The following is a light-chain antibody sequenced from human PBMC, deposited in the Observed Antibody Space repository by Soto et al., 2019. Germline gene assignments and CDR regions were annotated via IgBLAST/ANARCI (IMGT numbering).Light chain of an antibody. CDR1: QNVTTS. V-gene: IGKV1-5*01. J-gene: IGKJ1*01. CDR2: DVS. Sequence: VQLTQSPSTLSASVGDSVTITCRASQNVTTSLAWYQHKPGKAPKLLMFDVSNLESGVPSRFSGSGSGTEFTLSISSLHSDGLATYYCQQYDYSRTFGQGTKVDI. CDR3: QQYDYSRT.